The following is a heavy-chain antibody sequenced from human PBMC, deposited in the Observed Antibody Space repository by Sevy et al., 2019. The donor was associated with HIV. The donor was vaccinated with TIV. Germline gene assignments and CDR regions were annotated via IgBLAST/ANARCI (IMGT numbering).Heavy chain of an antibody. D-gene: IGHD6-19*01. CDR2: ISGSGGST. CDR1: GFTFSSYA. CDR3: AKWEVGSISSGWPPGAFDI. Sequence: GGSLRLSCAASGFTFSSYAMSWVRQAPGKGLEWVSAISGSGGSTYYADSVKGRFTISRDNSKNTLYLQMNSLRAEDTAVYYCAKWEVGSISSGWPPGAFDIWGQGTMVTVSS. V-gene: IGHV3-23*01. J-gene: IGHJ3*02.